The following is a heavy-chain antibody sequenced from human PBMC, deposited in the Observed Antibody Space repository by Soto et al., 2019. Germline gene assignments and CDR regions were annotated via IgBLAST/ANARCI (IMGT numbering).Heavy chain of an antibody. J-gene: IGHJ5*02. CDR3: ARGSSGWLRSNWFDP. D-gene: IGHD6-19*01. CDR2: INAGNGNT. Sequence: GASVKFSCKASGYTFTSYAMHWVRQAPGQRLEWMGWINAGNGNTKYSQKFQGRVTITRDTSASTAYMELSSLRSEDTAVYYCARGSSGWLRSNWFDPWGQGTLVTVSS. CDR1: GYTFTSYA. V-gene: IGHV1-3*01.